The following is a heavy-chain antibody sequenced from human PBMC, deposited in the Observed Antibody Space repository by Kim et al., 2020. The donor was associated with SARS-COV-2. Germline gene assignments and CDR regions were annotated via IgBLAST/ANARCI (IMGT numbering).Heavy chain of an antibody. CDR3: ASTWYHNTSFDY. J-gene: IGHJ4*02. D-gene: IGHD6-13*01. V-gene: IGHV4-59*01. Sequence: NYNPSLKSRVTISVDTSKNQFSLKLSSVTAADTAVYYCASTWYHNTSFDYWGQGTLVTVSS.